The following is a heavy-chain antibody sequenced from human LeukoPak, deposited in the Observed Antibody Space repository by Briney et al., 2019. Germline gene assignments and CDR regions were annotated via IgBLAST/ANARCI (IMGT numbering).Heavy chain of an antibody. D-gene: IGHD6-13*01. CDR2: IILILGIA. Sequence: XVKVSCEASGGTFSSYTISWVRQAPGQGLEWMGRIILILGIANSAQKFQARLTITADKSTRTAYMELSSLRSEDTAVYYCARDPSDSSSWVKGYFQHWGQGTLVTVSS. J-gene: IGHJ1*01. CDR1: GGTFSSYT. V-gene: IGHV1-69*04. CDR3: ARDPSDSSSWVKGYFQH.